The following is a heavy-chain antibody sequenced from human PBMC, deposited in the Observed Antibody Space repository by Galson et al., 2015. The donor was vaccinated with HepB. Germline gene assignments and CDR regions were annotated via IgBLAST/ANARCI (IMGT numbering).Heavy chain of an antibody. CDR2: INHRGST. Sequence: WSWIRQSPGKGLEWIGEINHRGSTNYNPSLKSRVTISVDTSKNQFSLKLSSVTAADTAVYYCARVYSSGPIDYWGQGTLVTVSS. V-gene: IGHV4-34*01. J-gene: IGHJ4*02. D-gene: IGHD6-19*01. CDR3: ARVYSSGPIDY.